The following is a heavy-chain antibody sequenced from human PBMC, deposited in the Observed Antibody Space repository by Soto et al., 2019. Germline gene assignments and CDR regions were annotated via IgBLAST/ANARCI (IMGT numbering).Heavy chain of an antibody. CDR2: IYYSGST. Sequence: SETLSLTCTVSGGSISSSNYYWAWIRQPPGKGLEWIGSIYYSGSTYYNPSLKSRVTISVDTSKNHFSLKLSSVTAADTAVYYCARHYYGSGSYSTPNWFDPWGQGTQVTVS. J-gene: IGHJ5*02. CDR1: GGSISSSNYY. V-gene: IGHV4-39*01. D-gene: IGHD3-10*01. CDR3: ARHYYGSGSYSTPNWFDP.